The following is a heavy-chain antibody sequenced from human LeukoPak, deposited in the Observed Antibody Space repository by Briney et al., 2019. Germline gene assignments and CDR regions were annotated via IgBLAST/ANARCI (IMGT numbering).Heavy chain of an antibody. CDR3: AREKFAAYIVVVPAARGNWFDP. J-gene: IGHJ5*02. Sequence: ASVKVSCKASGYTFTCYYMHWVRQAPGQGLEWMGWINPNSGGTNYAQKFQGRVTMTRDTSISTAYMELSRLRPDDTAVYYCAREKFAAYIVVVPAARGNWFDPWGQGTLVTVSS. CDR1: GYTFTCYY. V-gene: IGHV1-2*02. D-gene: IGHD2-2*01. CDR2: INPNSGGT.